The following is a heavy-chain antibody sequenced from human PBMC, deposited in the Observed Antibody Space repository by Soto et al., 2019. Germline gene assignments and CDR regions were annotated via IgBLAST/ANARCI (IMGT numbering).Heavy chain of an antibody. J-gene: IGHJ4*02. Sequence: EVQLVESGGGFVKPGGSLRVSCAASGFAFSNAWMSWVRQAPGKGLEWVGRIKSETDGETTDYIAPVKGRFTISRDDSKNTLYLQMNSLKIEDTAVYYCTTDLNGGFDYWGRGTLVTVSS. D-gene: IGHD2-15*01. CDR3: TTDLNGGFDY. CDR1: GFAFSNAW. V-gene: IGHV3-15*01. CDR2: IKSETDGETT.